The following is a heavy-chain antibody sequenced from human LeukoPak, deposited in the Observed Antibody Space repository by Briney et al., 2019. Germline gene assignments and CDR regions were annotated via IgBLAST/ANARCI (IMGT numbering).Heavy chain of an antibody. CDR3: ARGDSGSHLDY. CDR1: GFTLSSYA. V-gene: IGHV3-64*01. J-gene: IGHJ4*02. CDR2: ISNNGGST. D-gene: IGHD1-26*01. Sequence: GGSLRLSCVASGFTLSSYAMHWVRQAPGKGLEYVSAISNNGGSTYYANTVKGRFTISRDNSKNTLSLQMGSLRAEDKAVYYCARGDSGSHLDYWGQGSLVTVSS.